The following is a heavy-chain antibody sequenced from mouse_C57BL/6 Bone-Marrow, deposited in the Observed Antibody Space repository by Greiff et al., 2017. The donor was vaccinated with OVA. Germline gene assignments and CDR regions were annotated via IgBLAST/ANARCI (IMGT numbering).Heavy chain of an antibody. CDR1: GYTFTSYW. D-gene: IGHD2-1*01. CDR2: IYPGSGST. Sequence: QVQLQQPGAELVKPGASVKMSCKASGYTFTSYWITWVKQRPGQGLEWIGDIYPGSGSTNYNEKFKSKATLTVDTSSSTAYMHLSSLTSEDSAVYYCIYYGNYDWYFDVWGTGTTVTVSS. CDR3: IYYGNYDWYFDV. V-gene: IGHV1-55*01. J-gene: IGHJ1*03.